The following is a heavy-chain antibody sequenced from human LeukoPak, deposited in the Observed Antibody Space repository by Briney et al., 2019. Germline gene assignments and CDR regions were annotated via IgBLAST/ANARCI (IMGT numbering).Heavy chain of an antibody. V-gene: IGHV1-69*13. Sequence: GASVKVFCKVSGYTLTELSMHWVRQAPGQGLEWMGGITAIFRTTNYAQKFQGRVTITADESMSTVYMELSSLRSEDTAVYYCARHSGYHSTMYLDYWGQGTLVTVSS. D-gene: IGHD3-22*01. CDR3: ARHSGYHSTMYLDY. CDR1: GYTLTELS. CDR2: ITAIFRTT. J-gene: IGHJ4*02.